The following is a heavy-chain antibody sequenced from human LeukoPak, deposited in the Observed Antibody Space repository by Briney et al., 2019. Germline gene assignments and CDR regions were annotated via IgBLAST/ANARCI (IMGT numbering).Heavy chain of an antibody. CDR2: ISSSSSYI. Sequence: PGGSLRLSCAASGFTFSSYSMNWVRQAPGKGLEWVSSISSSSSYIYYADSVKGRFTISRDNAKNSLYPQMNSLRAEDTAVYYCAKDIGSIAARLGVGYWGQGTLVTVSS. CDR3: AKDIGSIAARLGVGY. V-gene: IGHV3-21*01. J-gene: IGHJ4*02. D-gene: IGHD6-6*01. CDR1: GFTFSSYS.